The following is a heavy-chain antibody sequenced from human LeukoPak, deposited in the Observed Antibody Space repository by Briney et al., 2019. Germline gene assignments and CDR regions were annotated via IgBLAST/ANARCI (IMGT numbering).Heavy chain of an antibody. CDR1: GYSISSGYY. V-gene: IGHV4-38-2*01. D-gene: IGHD3-22*01. Sequence: PSETLSLTCAVSGYSISSGYYWGWIRQPPGKGLEWIGSIYHSGSTHYNPSLKSRVTISVDTSKNQFSLKLSSVTAADTAVYYCARRVSNGYYPDYWGQGTLVTVSS. CDR3: ARRVSNGYYPDY. CDR2: IYHSGST. J-gene: IGHJ4*02.